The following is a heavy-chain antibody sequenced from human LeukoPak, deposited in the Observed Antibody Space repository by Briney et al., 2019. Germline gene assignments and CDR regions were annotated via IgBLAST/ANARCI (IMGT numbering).Heavy chain of an antibody. J-gene: IGHJ4*02. CDR3: ARVAGNTAMVPRPLDY. Sequence: PGRSLRLSCAASGFTFSSYAMHWVRQAPGKGLEWVAVISYDGSNKYYADSVKGRFTISRDNSKNTLYLQMNSLRAEDTAVYYCARVAGNTAMVPRPLDYWGQGTLVTVSS. CDR2: ISYDGSNK. CDR1: GFTFSSYA. V-gene: IGHV3-30-3*01. D-gene: IGHD5-18*01.